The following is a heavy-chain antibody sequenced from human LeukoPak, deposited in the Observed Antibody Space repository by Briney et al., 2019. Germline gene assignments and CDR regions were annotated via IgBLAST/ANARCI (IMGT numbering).Heavy chain of an antibody. Sequence: ASVKVSCKASGYTFTSYDINWVRQATGQGLEWMGWMNPNSGNTGYAQKFQGRVTITADKSTSTAYMELSSLRSEDTAVYYCARGKRRLQLWLYDAFDIWGQGTMVTVSS. CDR1: GYTFTSYD. CDR3: ARGKRRLQLWLYDAFDI. D-gene: IGHD5-18*01. J-gene: IGHJ3*02. CDR2: MNPNSGNT. V-gene: IGHV1-8*01.